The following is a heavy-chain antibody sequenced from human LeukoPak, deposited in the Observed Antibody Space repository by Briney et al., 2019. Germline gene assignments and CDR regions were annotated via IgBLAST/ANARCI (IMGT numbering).Heavy chain of an antibody. V-gene: IGHV4-34*01. CDR1: GASFSYDC. CDR2: INHSGTI. Sequence: SETLSLTCAVYGASFSYDCWSWIRQAPGKGLEWIGEINHSGTITYNPSLKSRVTISAEKSKSQFSLRLTSVTAADTAVYSCAKGVWAPRFDSWGQGTLVTVSS. CDR3: AKGVWAPRFDS. D-gene: IGHD7-27*01. J-gene: IGHJ5*01.